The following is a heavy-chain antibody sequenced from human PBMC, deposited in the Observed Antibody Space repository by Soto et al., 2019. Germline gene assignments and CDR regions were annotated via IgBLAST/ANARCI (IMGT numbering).Heavy chain of an antibody. CDR3: AKNGQPPYYYYGLDV. CDR2: ISGYNGDT. D-gene: IGHD2-8*01. J-gene: IGHJ6*02. Sequence: QGHLVQSGAEVKKPGASVKVSCKTSAYTFTRYGISWVRQAPGQGLEWMGWISGYNGDTNYAQNLQERVTLTIDTPNTTACMELRSLTSDDTAVYYCAKNGQPPYYYYGLDVWGQGTTVTVSS. V-gene: IGHV1-18*01. CDR1: AYTFTRYG.